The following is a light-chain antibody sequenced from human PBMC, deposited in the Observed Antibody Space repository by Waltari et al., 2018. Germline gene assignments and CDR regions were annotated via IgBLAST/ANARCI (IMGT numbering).Light chain of an antibody. J-gene: IGLJ6*01. V-gene: IGLV2-14*03. Sequence: QSALTQPASVSGSPGQSITISCTGTSSDVGGYNYVSWYQQHPGKAPKLMIYDVSNRPSGVSNRVSGSKSGNTASLTISGLQAEDEADYYGSSYTSSSTLDVFGSGTKVTVL. CDR3: SSYTSSSTLDV. CDR1: SSDVGGYNY. CDR2: DVS.